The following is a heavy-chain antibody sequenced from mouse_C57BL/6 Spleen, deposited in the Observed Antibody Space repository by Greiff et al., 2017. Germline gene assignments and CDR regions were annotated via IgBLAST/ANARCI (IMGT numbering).Heavy chain of an antibody. V-gene: IGHV1-7*01. J-gene: IGHJ2*01. D-gene: IGHD4-1*01. Sequence: QVQLQQSGAELAKPGASVKLSCKASGYTFTSYWMHWVKQRPGQGLEWIGYINPSNGYTKYNQKFKDKATFTADKSSSTAYMQLSSLTYEDSAFYYCARGTGSVGYWGQGTTLTVSS. CDR3: ARGTGSVGY. CDR2: INPSNGYT. CDR1: GYTFTSYW.